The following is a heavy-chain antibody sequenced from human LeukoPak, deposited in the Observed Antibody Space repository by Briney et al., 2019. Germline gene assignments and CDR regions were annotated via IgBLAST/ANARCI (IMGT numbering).Heavy chain of an antibody. Sequence: ASVKVSCKASVYTLTDYYLHWVRHAPGQGLEWMGWINPNSGGTNYAQKFQGRVTLTRDTSISTAYMELSRLRSDDTAVYYCAKGFAYFDYWGQGTLVTVSS. V-gene: IGHV1-2*02. J-gene: IGHJ4*02. CDR3: AKGFAYFDY. CDR1: VYTLTDYY. CDR2: INPNSGGT.